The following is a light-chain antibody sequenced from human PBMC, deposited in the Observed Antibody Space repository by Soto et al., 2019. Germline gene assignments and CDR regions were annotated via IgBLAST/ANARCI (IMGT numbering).Light chain of an antibody. J-gene: IGKJ1*01. Sequence: EIVLTQSPATLSLSPGERATLSCRASQSVSSYLAWYQQKPGQAPRLLIYDASNRATGTPARFSGSGSGTDFTLTINGLEPEDVAVYFCQQYVRSPWTFGQGTKVDIK. CDR1: QSVSSY. CDR2: DAS. CDR3: QQYVRSPWT. V-gene: IGKV3-11*01.